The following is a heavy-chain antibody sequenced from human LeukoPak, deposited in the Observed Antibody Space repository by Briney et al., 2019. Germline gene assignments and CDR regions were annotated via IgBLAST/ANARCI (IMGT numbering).Heavy chain of an antibody. V-gene: IGHV3-23*01. J-gene: IGHJ4*02. CDR2: ISGSGGRT. Sequence: TGGSLRLSCAASGFTFSSYDMSWVRQAPGKGLEWVSGISGSGGRTYYADSVKGRFTISRDNSKNTLYLQMNSLRAEDTAVYYCAKGLSSGTYYNTFDYWGQGTLVTVSS. CDR3: AKGLSSGTYYNTFDY. D-gene: IGHD3-10*01. CDR1: GFTFSSYD.